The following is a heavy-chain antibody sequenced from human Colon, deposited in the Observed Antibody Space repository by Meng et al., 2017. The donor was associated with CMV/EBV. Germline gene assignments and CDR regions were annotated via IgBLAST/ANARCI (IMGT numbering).Heavy chain of an antibody. CDR2: VHHSGTT. V-gene: IGHV4-4*02. Sequence: SLTCAVSGGPITSSQNWWNWVRQPPGKGLEWIGEVHHSGTTNYNPSLESRVTISVDKTKNQFSLKLTSVTAADTAVYYCADPPSGYWGQGTLVTVSS. CDR3: ADPPSGY. CDR1: GGPITSSQNW. J-gene: IGHJ4*02.